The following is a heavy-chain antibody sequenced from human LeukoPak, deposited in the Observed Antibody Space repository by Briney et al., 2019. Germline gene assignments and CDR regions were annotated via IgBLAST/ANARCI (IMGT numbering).Heavy chain of an antibody. Sequence: GGSLRLSCAASGFTFSSYAMHWVRQAPGKGLEWVAVISNDGSNKYYADSVKGRFTISRDYSKDTLYLQMNSLRAEDTAVYYCARRRAGIYYYYGMDVWGQGTTVTVSS. D-gene: IGHD6-19*01. CDR3: ARRRAGIYYYYGMDV. CDR1: GFTFSSYA. CDR2: ISNDGSNK. J-gene: IGHJ6*02. V-gene: IGHV3-30*14.